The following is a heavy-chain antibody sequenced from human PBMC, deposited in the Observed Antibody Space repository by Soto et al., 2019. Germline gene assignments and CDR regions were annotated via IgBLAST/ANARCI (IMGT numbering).Heavy chain of an antibody. J-gene: IGHJ4*02. V-gene: IGHV3-23*01. CDR1: GFSFSNSG. D-gene: IGHD6-25*01. Sequence: EVQLLESGGGLAQPGGSLRLSCVTSGFSFSNSGMSWVRQAPGKGLDWVSGISGNGRNTYYTDSVTGRFLVSRDNSGNTLFLQMSSLRAEDTAIYFCAKNGLSNSPSAVDSWGQGTLVTVSS. CDR2: ISGNGRNT. CDR3: AKNGLSNSPSAVDS.